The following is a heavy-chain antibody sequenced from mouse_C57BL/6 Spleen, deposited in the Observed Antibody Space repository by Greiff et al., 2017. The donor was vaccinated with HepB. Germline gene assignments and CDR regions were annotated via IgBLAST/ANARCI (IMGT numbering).Heavy chain of an antibody. CDR2: IYPGDGDT. D-gene: IGHD2-3*01. V-gene: IGHV1-82*01. CDR1: GYAFSSSW. Sequence: VQLQESGPELVKPGASVKISCKASGYAFSSSWMNWVKQRPGKGLEWIGRIYPGDGDTNYNGKFKGKATLTADKSSSTAYMQLSSLTSEDSAVYFCARSLIYDGYYDYAMDYWGQGTSVTVSS. J-gene: IGHJ4*01. CDR3: ARSLIYDGYYDYAMDY.